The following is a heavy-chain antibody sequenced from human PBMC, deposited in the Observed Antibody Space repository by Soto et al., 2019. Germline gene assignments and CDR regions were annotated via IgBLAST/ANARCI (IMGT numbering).Heavy chain of an antibody. CDR3: ARDVPLGH. CDR1: GFTFSGYA. Sequence: QVQLVESGGGVVQLGGSLRVSCAASGFTFSGYAMHWVRQAPGKGLEWVAFISYDGSLKYYADSVKGRFTTSRDNSQNTLYLQMNSLRPEDTAVYYCARDVPLGHWGQGALVTVSS. V-gene: IGHV3-30-3*01. CDR2: ISYDGSLK. J-gene: IGHJ4*02. D-gene: IGHD3-16*01.